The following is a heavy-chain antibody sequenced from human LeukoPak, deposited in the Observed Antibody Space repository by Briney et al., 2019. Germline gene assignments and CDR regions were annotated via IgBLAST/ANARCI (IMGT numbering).Heavy chain of an antibody. D-gene: IGHD3-9*01. Sequence: ASVKVSRKASGYTFTSYDINWVRQATGQGLEWMGWINPNSGVTNFAQKFQGRVTMTRDTSISTAYMELSSLRSDDTAVYYCARVYPNILGHFDYWGQGTLVTVSS. CDR3: ARVYPNILGHFDY. J-gene: IGHJ4*02. CDR2: INPNSGVT. V-gene: IGHV1-2*02. CDR1: GYTFTSYD.